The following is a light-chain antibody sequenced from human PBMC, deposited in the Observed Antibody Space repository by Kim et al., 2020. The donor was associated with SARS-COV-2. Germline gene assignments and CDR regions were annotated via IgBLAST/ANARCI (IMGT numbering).Light chain of an antibody. CDR3: QQYGASPPA. J-gene: IGKJ1*01. Sequence: SPGEGATLSCRSSHSVSSSDVAWYQPKPGQAPSLVIYGASSRATGIPDRFSGSGSGTDFTLTISRLEPEDFALYYCQQYGASPPAFGQGTKVDIK. V-gene: IGKV3-20*01. CDR1: HSVSSSD. CDR2: GAS.